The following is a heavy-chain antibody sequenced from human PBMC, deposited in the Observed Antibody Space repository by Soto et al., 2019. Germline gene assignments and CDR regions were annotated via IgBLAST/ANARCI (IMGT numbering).Heavy chain of an antibody. J-gene: IGHJ4*02. Sequence: QITLKESGPTLVKPTQPLTLTCTFSGFSLTTSDMGVGWIRQPPGKALEWLALIYWNDEKRYSPSLKSRLTITQDTSKTQVVHTMTGVDPVDTATYSRAHSRGAGNSPTFDYWCQGILVAVSS. D-gene: IGHD6-13*01. V-gene: IGHV2-5*01. CDR2: IYWNDEK. CDR3: AHSRGAGNSPTFDY. CDR1: GFSLTTSDMG.